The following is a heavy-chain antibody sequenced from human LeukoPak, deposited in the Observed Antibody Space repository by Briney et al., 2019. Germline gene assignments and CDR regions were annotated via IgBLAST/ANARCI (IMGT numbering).Heavy chain of an antibody. CDR3: ARVGGYSYALK. CDR2: IHHSGIT. Sequence: GSLRLSCAASGLTFSSYWMHWVRQPPGKGLEWIGEIHHSGITNYNPSLKSRVTISVDMSKNQFSLMLTSVTAADTAVYYCARVGGYSYALKWGQGSLVTVSS. CDR1: GLTFSSYW. V-gene: IGHV4-34*01. J-gene: IGHJ4*02. D-gene: IGHD5-18*01.